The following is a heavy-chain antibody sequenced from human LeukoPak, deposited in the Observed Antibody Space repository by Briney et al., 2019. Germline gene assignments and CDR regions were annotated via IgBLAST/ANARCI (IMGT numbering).Heavy chain of an antibody. CDR1: GFTFSDYY. V-gene: IGHV3-11*04. Sequence: GGSLRLSCAASGFTFSDYYMSWIRQAPGKGLEWVSYISSSGSIIYYADSVKGRFTISRDNAKNSLYLQMNSLRAEDTAVYYCASLSLFYGFDPWGQGTLVTVSS. CDR2: ISSSGSII. CDR3: ASLSLFYGFDP. J-gene: IGHJ5*02. D-gene: IGHD5/OR15-5a*01.